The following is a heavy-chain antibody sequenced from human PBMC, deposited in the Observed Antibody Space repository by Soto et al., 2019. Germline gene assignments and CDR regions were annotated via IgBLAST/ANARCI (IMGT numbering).Heavy chain of an antibody. CDR1: GGTFSSYA. J-gene: IGHJ6*02. D-gene: IGHD4-17*01. CDR2: VIPIFGTA. Sequence: ASVKVSCKASGGTFSSYAISWVRQAPGQGLEWMGGVIPIFGTANYAQKFQGRVTITADESTSTAYMELSSLRSEDTAVYYCAVSDYGDYVFLGMDVWGQGTTVTVSS. CDR3: AVSDYGDYVFLGMDV. V-gene: IGHV1-69*13.